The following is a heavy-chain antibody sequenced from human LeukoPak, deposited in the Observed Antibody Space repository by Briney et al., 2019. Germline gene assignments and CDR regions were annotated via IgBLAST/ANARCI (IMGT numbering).Heavy chain of an antibody. Sequence: PSEALSLTCTVSGGSISSGDYYWSWIRQPPGKGLEWIGYIYYSGSTYYNPSLKSRVTISVDTSKNQFSLKLSSVTAADTAVYYCPRDYSSCSSTSCYKSGFDPWGQGTLVTVSS. CDR3: PRDYSSCSSTSCYKSGFDP. D-gene: IGHD2-2*02. J-gene: IGHJ5*02. CDR2: IYYSGST. V-gene: IGHV4-30-4*01. CDR1: GGSISSGDYY.